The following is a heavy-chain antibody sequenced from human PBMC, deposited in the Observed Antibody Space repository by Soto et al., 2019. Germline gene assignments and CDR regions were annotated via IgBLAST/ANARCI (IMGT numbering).Heavy chain of an antibody. CDR1: TYTFTTYY. CDR2: INPGSGGT. V-gene: IGHV1-46*01. CDR3: ATEFGVHSRRAYYLDY. Sequence: ASVKVSCKTSTYTFTTYYMHWVRQAPGHGLEWMGIINPGSGGTTYAQKFQDRVTMTRDTSTSTVYMDLNSLRSDDTAVYYCATEFGVHSRRAYYLDYWGQGTLVTVSS. D-gene: IGHD3-10*01. J-gene: IGHJ4*02.